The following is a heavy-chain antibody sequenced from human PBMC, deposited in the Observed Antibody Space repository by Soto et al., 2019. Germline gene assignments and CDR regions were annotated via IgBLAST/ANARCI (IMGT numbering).Heavy chain of an antibody. CDR2: IDWDDDK. CDR1: GYSLSTSGMC. J-gene: IGHJ6*02. V-gene: IGHV2-70*01. Sequence: SGPTLVNPTQTLTLTCTFSGYSLSTSGMCVSWIRQPPGKALEWLALIDWDDDKYYSTSLKTRLTISKDTSKNQVVLTMTNMDPVDTATYYCARSNAPYYYYGMDVWGQGTTVTVSS. CDR3: ARSNAPYYYYGMDV.